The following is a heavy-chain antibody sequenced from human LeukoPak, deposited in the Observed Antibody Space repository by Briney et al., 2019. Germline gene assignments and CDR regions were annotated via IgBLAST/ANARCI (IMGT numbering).Heavy chain of an antibody. J-gene: IGHJ4*02. CDR1: GGSISSSSYY. V-gene: IGHV4-39*01. D-gene: IGHD3-16*02. CDR3: ARHIARDYVWGSYRGGAGFDY. Sequence: SETLSLTCTVSGGSISSSSYYWGWIRQRPGKGLEWIGSIYYSGSTYYNPSLKSRVTISVDTSKNQFSLKLSSVTAADTAVYYCARHIARDYVWGSYRGGAGFDYWGQGTLVTVSS. CDR2: IYYSGST.